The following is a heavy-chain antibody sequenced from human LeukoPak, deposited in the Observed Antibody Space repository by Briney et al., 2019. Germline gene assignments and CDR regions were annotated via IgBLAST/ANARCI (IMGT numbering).Heavy chain of an antibody. CDR1: GYTFTSYG. Sequence: ASVKVSCKASGYTFTSYGISWVRQAPGQGLEWMGWISAYNGNTNYAQKLQGRVTMTTDTSTSTAYMELRSLRPDDTAVYYCARVVAVTMVRGVIITHPSDYWGQGTLVTVSS. D-gene: IGHD3-10*01. J-gene: IGHJ4*02. V-gene: IGHV1-18*01. CDR3: ARVVAVTMVRGVIITHPSDY. CDR2: ISAYNGNT.